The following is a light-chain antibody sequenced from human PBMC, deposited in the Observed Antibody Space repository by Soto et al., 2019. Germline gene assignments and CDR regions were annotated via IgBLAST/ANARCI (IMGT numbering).Light chain of an antibody. CDR3: QSYESSLSGYV. CDR2: GNS. V-gene: IGLV1-40*01. J-gene: IGLJ1*01. CDR1: SSNIGAGYD. Sequence: QSVLTQPPSVSGAPGQRVTISCTGSSSNIGAGYDVHWYQQLPGTAPKLLIYGNSNRPSGVPDRFSGYKSGTSASLDITGLQDEDEADYYCQSYESSLSGYVFGTGTKVTV.